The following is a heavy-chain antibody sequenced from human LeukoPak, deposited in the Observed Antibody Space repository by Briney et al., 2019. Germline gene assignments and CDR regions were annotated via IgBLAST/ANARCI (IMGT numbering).Heavy chain of an antibody. Sequence: AGGSLRLSCAASGFTFSNAWMSWVRQAPGKGLEWVGRIKSKTDGGTTDYAAPVKGRFTISRDDSKNTLYLQMNSLKTEDTAVYYCTTAYYYDSSGYYYGFDYWGQGTLVTVSS. CDR3: TTAYYYDSSGYYYGFDY. V-gene: IGHV3-15*01. CDR2: IKSKTDGGTT. D-gene: IGHD3-22*01. J-gene: IGHJ4*02. CDR1: GFTFSNAW.